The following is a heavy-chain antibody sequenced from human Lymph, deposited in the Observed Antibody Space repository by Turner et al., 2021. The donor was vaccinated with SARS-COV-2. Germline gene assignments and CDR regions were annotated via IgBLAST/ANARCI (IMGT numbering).Heavy chain of an antibody. CDR3: ARLQMARGYSGYDFYYFDY. Sequence: EVQLVQSGAEVTKPGESLKISCKGSGSSFPTYWIGWVRQMPGKGLEWMGIIYPGDSDTRYSPSFQGQVTISADKYISSAYLQWSSLKASDTAMYYCARLQMARGYSGYDFYYFDYWGQGTLVTVSS. J-gene: IGHJ4*02. CDR1: GSSFPTYW. D-gene: IGHD5-12*01. V-gene: IGHV5-51*01. CDR2: IYPGDSDT.